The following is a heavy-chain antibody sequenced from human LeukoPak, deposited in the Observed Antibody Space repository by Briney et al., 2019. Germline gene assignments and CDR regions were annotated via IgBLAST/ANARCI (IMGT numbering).Heavy chain of an antibody. J-gene: IGHJ6*02. CDR2: IYYSGST. CDR3: ARGMTAYCGGDCYFVFGKWGYYYYGMDV. Sequence: PSETLSLTCTVSGGSISSSSYYWGWIRQPPGKGLEWIGSIYYSGSTYYNPSLKSRVTISVDTSKNQFSLKLSSVTAADTAVYYCARGMTAYCGGDCYFVFGKWGYYYYGMDVWGQGTTVTVSS. V-gene: IGHV4-39*07. CDR1: GGSISSSSYY. D-gene: IGHD2-21*02.